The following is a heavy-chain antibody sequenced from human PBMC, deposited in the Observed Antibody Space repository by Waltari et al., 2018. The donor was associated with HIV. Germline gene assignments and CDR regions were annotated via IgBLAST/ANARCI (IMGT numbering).Heavy chain of an antibody. CDR2: ISGNGSVI. J-gene: IGHJ4*02. Sequence: QVQLVESGGGLVKPGGSLRLSCGVSGFTFSDYYFNWIRQAPGKGLEWVSYISGNGSVIYYADSVKGRVTISRDNAKKSLILQMNSLRGEDTAVYYCAAERSYAMKFDFWGPGTLVTVSS. V-gene: IGHV3-11*01. D-gene: IGHD3-16*01. CDR1: GFTFSDYY. CDR3: AAERSYAMKFDF.